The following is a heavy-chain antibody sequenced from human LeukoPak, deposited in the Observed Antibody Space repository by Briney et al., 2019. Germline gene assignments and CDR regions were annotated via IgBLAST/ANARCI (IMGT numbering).Heavy chain of an antibody. CDR2: IWYDGSNK. J-gene: IGHJ6*02. D-gene: IGHD3-10*01. V-gene: IGHV3-33*01. CDR3: ARSGYYGSGSYGRGMDV. CDR1: GFTFSSYG. Sequence: GGSLRLSCAASGFTFSSYGMHWVRQAPGKGLEWVAVIWYDGSNKYYADSVKGRFTISRDNSKNTLYLQMNSLRAEDTAVYYCARSGYYGSGSYGRGMDVWGQGTTVTVSS.